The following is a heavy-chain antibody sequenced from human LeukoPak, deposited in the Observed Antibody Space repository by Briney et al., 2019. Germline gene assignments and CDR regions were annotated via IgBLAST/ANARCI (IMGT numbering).Heavy chain of an antibody. CDR2: IYSGGST. CDR1: GFTVSSNY. D-gene: IGHD3-3*01. J-gene: IGHJ4*02. CDR3: ARGYDFWSGSDY. Sequence: GGSLRLSCAASGFTVSSNYMGWVRQAPGKGLEWVSVIYSGGSTYYADSVKGRFTISRDNSKNTLYLQMNSLRAEDTAVYYCARGYDFWSGSDYWGQGTLVTVSS. V-gene: IGHV3-53*01.